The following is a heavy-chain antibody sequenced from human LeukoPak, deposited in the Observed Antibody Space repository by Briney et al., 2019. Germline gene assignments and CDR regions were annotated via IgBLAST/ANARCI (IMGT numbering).Heavy chain of an antibody. CDR2: ISSSSSYI. CDR1: GFTFSSYG. Sequence: GRSLRLSCAASGFTFSSYGMHWVRQAPGKGLEWVSSISSSSSYIYYADSVKGRFTISRDNAKNSLYLQMNSLRAEDTAVYYCAREVATIFGGDYYYYMDVWGKGTTVTVSS. J-gene: IGHJ6*03. D-gene: IGHD5-12*01. CDR3: AREVATIFGGDYYYYMDV. V-gene: IGHV3-21*01.